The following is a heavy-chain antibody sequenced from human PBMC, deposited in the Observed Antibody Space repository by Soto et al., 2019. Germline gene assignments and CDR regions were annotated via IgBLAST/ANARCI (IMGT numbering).Heavy chain of an antibody. Sequence: VGSLRLSCAASGFTVSSNYMSWVRQAPGKGLEWVSVIYSGGSTYYADSVKGRFTISRDNSKNTLYLQMNSLRAEDTAVYYCARDQGKSSSRQPDAFDIWGQGTMVTVSS. CDR3: ARDQGKSSSRQPDAFDI. J-gene: IGHJ3*02. CDR2: IYSGGST. V-gene: IGHV3-53*01. CDR1: GFTVSSNY. D-gene: IGHD6-13*01.